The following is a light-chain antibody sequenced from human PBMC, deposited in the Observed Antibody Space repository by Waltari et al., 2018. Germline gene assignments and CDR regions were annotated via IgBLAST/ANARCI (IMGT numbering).Light chain of an antibody. CDR1: SLRSHY. J-gene: IGLJ2*01. CDR2: GKN. CDR3: NSRDSSGNHLV. V-gene: IGLV3-19*01. Sequence: SSELTQEPAVSVALGQTVRITCQGDSLRSHYESWYQQKPGQAPVLVIYGKNNRPSGIPDRFSGSSSGNTASLTITGAQAEEEADYYCNSRDSSGNHLVFGGGTKLTVL.